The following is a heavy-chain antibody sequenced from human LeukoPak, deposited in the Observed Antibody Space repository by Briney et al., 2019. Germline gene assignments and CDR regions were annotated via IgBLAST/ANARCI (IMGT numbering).Heavy chain of an antibody. V-gene: IGHV3-21*01. D-gene: IGHD6-13*01. CDR3: ARGYSSSWRRGRDAFDI. CDR1: GFTFSSYS. Sequence: PGGSLRLSCAASGFTFSSYSMNWVRQAPGKGLEWVSSISSSSSYIYYADSVKGRFTISRDNAKNSLYLQMNSLRAEDTAVYYCARGYSSSWRRGRDAFDIWGQGTMVTVSS. CDR2: ISSSSSYI. J-gene: IGHJ3*02.